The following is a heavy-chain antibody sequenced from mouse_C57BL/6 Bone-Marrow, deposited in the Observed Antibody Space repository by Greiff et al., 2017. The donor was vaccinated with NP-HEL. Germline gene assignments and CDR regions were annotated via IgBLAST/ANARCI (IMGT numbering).Heavy chain of an antibody. CDR2: IDPETGGT. V-gene: IGHV1-15*01. D-gene: IGHD1-1*01. CDR3: TRRSAYDGSSTGDY. J-gene: IGHJ4*01. Sequence: QVQLKQSGAELVRPGASVTLSCKASGYTFTDYEMHWVKQTPVHGLEWIGAIDPETGGTAYNQKFKGKAILTADKSSSTAYMELRSLTSEDSAVYYCTRRSAYDGSSTGDYWGQGTSVTVSS. CDR1: GYTFTDYE.